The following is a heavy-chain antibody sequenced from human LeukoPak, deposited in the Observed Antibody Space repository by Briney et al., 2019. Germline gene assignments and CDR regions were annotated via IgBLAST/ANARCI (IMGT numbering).Heavy chain of an antibody. Sequence: ASVTVSCKASGYTFTSYAMNWVRQAPGQGLEWMGWINTNTGNPTYAQGFTGRFVFSLDTSVSTAYLQISSLKAEDTAVYYCARGYCSGGSCYQNWLDPWGQGTLVTVSS. V-gene: IGHV7-4-1*02. D-gene: IGHD2-15*01. J-gene: IGHJ5*02. CDR2: INTNTGNP. CDR1: GYTFTSYA. CDR3: ARGYCSGGSCYQNWLDP.